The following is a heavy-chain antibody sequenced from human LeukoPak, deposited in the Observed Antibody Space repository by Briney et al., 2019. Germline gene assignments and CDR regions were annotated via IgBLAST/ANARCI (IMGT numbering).Heavy chain of an antibody. CDR3: ARDLDNWNDGWGNAFDI. CDR2: IRYDGSNK. Sequence: PGGSLRLSCAASGFTFSSYGMHWVRQAPGKGLEWVAFIRYDGSNKYYADSVKGRFTISRDNAKNSLYLQMNSLRAEDTAVYYCARDLDNWNDGWGNAFDIWGQGTMVTVSS. D-gene: IGHD1-20*01. CDR1: GFTFSSYG. J-gene: IGHJ3*02. V-gene: IGHV3-30*02.